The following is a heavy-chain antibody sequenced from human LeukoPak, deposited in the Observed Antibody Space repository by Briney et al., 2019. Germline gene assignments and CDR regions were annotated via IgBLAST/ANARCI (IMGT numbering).Heavy chain of an antibody. CDR1: GFTFTNYG. V-gene: IGHV3-23*01. Sequence: GGSLRLSCEASGFTFTNYGVAWVRQAPGKGLEWVSGLSGNVHNPYYADSVKGRFIISRDNSKNTLYLQMNSLRAEDTAVYYCAKDGRIVGATTDYWGQGTLVTVSS. CDR3: AKDGRIVGATTDY. J-gene: IGHJ4*02. CDR2: LSGNVHNP. D-gene: IGHD1-26*01.